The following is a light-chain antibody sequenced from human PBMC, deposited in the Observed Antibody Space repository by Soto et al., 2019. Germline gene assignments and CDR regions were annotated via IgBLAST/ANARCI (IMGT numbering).Light chain of an antibody. J-gene: IGLJ1*01. CDR3: SSYTRSSFYV. Sequence: QSALTQPASVSGSPGQSITISCTGTSSDVGGYNYVSWYQQHPGKAPKLMIYDVSNRPSGVSNRFSGSKSGNTASLTISGLQAEDVADYYCSSYTRSSFYVFGTGTKVTVL. CDR2: DVS. CDR1: SSDVGGYNY. V-gene: IGLV2-14*01.